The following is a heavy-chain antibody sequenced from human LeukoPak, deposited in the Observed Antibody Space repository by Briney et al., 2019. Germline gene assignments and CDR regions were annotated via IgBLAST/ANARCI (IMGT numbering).Heavy chain of an antibody. CDR1: GFTFSDYY. Sequence: PGGSLRLSCAASGFTFSDYYMSGIRQAPGRGLDWASYISSSGSTIYYADSVKGRFTISRDNAKNSLYLQMNSLRAEDTAVYYCARDAVVVIATSGSDDAFDIWGQGTMVTVSS. J-gene: IGHJ3*02. CDR2: ISSSGSTI. CDR3: ARDAVVVIATSGSDDAFDI. D-gene: IGHD2-21*01. V-gene: IGHV3-11*01.